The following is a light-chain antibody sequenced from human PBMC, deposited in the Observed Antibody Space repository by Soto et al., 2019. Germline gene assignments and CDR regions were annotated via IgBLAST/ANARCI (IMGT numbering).Light chain of an antibody. CDR2: AAT. Sequence: DIPMTQSPSSLSASVGDRVTITCRASQRVGNYLNWYQQKPGQAPNLVIYAATSLQSGVPTRFSGSGSGTDFTLTISSLPPEDFATYYCQQSYSPLSYTFGQGTKLEIK. CDR1: QRVGNY. CDR3: QQSYSPLSYT. J-gene: IGKJ2*01. V-gene: IGKV1-39*01.